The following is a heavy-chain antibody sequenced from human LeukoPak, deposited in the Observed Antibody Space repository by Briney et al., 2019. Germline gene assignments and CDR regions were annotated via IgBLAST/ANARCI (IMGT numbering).Heavy chain of an antibody. Sequence: GSSVKVSCKASGGTFSSYAIIWVRQAPGQGLEWMGRIIPILGIANYAQKFRGRVTITADKSTSTAYMELSSLRSEDTAVYYCARGIAYYYDSSGYTLDYWGQGTLVTVSS. V-gene: IGHV1-69*04. CDR1: GGTFSSYA. CDR3: ARGIAYYYDSSGYTLDY. CDR2: IIPILGIA. D-gene: IGHD3-22*01. J-gene: IGHJ4*02.